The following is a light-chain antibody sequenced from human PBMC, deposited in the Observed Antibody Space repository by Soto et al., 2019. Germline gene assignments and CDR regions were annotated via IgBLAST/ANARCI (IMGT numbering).Light chain of an antibody. CDR3: QQYNSYSWT. V-gene: IGKV1-5*01. J-gene: IGKJ1*01. CDR2: DAS. CDR1: QSISSW. Sequence: DIQMTQSPSTLSVSVGDRVTITCRASQSISSWLAWYHQKPGKAPKLLIYDASSLESGVPSRFSGSGSGTEFTLTISSLQPYDFATYYCQQYNSYSWTFGQGTKVEIK.